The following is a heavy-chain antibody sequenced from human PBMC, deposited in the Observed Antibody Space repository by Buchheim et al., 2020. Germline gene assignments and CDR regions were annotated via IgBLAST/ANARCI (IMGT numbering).Heavy chain of an antibody. J-gene: IGHJ6*02. D-gene: IGHD2-8*01. CDR3: AKSFENGLGGQSQYYYYYALDV. CDR2: ISGSGGGT. V-gene: IGHV3-23*01. CDR1: GFTFSNYA. Sequence: EVQLLESGGGLVRPGGSLRVSCAASGFTFSNYAMTWVRQAPGKGLEWVSAISGSGGGTYYADSVKGRFTISRDNSKNTLYLQMDSLRVEDTAVYYCAKSFENGLGGQSQYYYYYALDVWGQGTT.